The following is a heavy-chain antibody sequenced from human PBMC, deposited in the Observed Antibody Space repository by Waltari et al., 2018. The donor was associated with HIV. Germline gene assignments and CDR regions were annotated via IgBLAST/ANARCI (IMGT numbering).Heavy chain of an antibody. Sequence: QVQLVQSGAEMKMPESSVKVSCKASGAPFRSYPISWVRQAPGHGLEWMGGIIPKFGTGNYAQKFQGRVTITADESTSTVYLELSSLRSEDTAVYHCARGGCSGSTCYSKSFDLWGQGTMVTVS. CDR3: ARGGCSGSTCYSKSFDL. J-gene: IGHJ3*01. V-gene: IGHV1-69*01. D-gene: IGHD2-15*01. CDR2: IIPKFGTG. CDR1: GAPFRSYP.